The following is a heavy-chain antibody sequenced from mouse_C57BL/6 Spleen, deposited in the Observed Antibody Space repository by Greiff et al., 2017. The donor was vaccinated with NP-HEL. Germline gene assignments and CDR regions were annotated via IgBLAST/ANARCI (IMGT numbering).Heavy chain of an antibody. CDR3: ARAGYCFDY. J-gene: IGHJ2*01. D-gene: IGHD4-1*01. V-gene: IGHV5-17*01. CDR1: GFTFSDYG. Sequence: EVQVVESGGGLVKPGGSLKLSCAASGFTFSDYGMHWVRQAPEKWLEWVAYISSGSSTIYYADTVKGRFTISRDNAKNTLYLQMTSLRSEDTAMYYCARAGYCFDYWGQGTTLTVSS. CDR2: ISSGSSTI.